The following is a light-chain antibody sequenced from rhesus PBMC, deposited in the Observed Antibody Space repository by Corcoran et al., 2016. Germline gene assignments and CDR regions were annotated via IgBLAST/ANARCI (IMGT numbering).Light chain of an antibody. Sequence: QSALTQPPSVSNSLGQSVTISCTGTSIDVGGYNDVFWYQQDSGTAPRLLIYDVNRRPSGVSDRFSGSSSDNTASLTISGLQVEDESDYYCLSSRRRGTYIFGSGTRLTVL. CDR1: SIDVGGYND. CDR2: DVN. V-gene: IGLV2S9*01. J-gene: IGLJ1*01. CDR3: LSSRRRGTYI.